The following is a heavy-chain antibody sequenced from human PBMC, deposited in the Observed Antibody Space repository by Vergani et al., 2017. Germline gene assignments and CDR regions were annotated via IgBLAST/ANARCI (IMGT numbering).Heavy chain of an antibody. CDR1: GESFSSFY. CDR2: INNDGHT. J-gene: IGHJ4*02. D-gene: IGHD3-10*01. Sequence: QVQLQQWGAGVVKPSGTLSLTCAVFGESFSSFYWSWIRQPPGKGLEWSGDINNDGHTNYNPSLESRVTVSRDTAKNQFSLNLLSVTAADTAMYYCAVRQRVNLVGGEIVTKRTFDYWSQGRLVTVSS. V-gene: IGHV4-34*02. CDR3: AVRQRVNLVGGEIVTKRTFDY.